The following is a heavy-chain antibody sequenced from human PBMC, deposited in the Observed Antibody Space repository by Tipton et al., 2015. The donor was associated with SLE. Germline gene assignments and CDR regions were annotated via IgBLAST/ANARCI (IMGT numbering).Heavy chain of an antibody. V-gene: IGHV3-21*04. CDR2: ISSSSSYI. J-gene: IGHJ3*02. CDR1: GFTFSSYS. Sequence: SLRLSCAASGFTFSSYSMNWVRQAPGKGLEWVSSISSSSSYIYYADSVKGRFTISRDNSKNTLYLQMNSLRAEDTAVYYCAKGGDDAFDIWGQGTMVTVSS. CDR3: AKGGDDAFDI. D-gene: IGHD3-10*01.